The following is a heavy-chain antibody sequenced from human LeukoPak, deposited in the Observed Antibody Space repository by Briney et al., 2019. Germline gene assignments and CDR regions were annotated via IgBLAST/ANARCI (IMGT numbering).Heavy chain of an antibody. CDR1: GFTFSDYY. D-gene: IGHD3-22*01. Sequence: PGGSLRLSCAASGFTFSDYYMSWIRQAPGKGLEWISYISSSGTTLYYADSMKGRFTISRDNAKNSLYLQMNSPRAEDTAVYYCARLLDRGGYYHVGREYDPWGQGTLVTVSS. J-gene: IGHJ5*02. CDR3: ARLLDRGGYYHVGREYDP. CDR2: ISSSGTTL. V-gene: IGHV3-11*01.